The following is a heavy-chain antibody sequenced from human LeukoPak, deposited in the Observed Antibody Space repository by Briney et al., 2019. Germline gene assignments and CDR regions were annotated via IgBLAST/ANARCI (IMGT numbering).Heavy chain of an antibody. CDR2: IYTGGTT. D-gene: IGHD6-6*01. J-gene: IGHJ4*02. Sequence: PGGSLRLSCAGSGFTFSSYGMHWVRQAPGKGLEWVSIIYTGGTTHYADSLNDRFTISRDDSINTLYLQMYSLRAEDTAVYYCARDSSSYYFDYWGQGTLVTVSS. CDR3: ARDSSSYYFDY. CDR1: GFTFSSYG. V-gene: IGHV3-66*01.